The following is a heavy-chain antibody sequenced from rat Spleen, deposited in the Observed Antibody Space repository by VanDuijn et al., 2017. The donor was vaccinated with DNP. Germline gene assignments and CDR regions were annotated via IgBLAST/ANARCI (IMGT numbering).Heavy chain of an antibody. V-gene: IGHV3-1*01. D-gene: IGHD1-11*01. CDR2: ISYSGST. CDR3: ARWRIGPHYFDY. CDR1: GYSVTRNY. Sequence: EVQLQESGPGLVKPSQSLSLTCSVTGYSVTRNYWGWIRKFPGNKMEWIGHISYSGSTSSNPSLKSRISITTDTSKNQFFLQVNSVTTEDTATYYCARWRIGPHYFDYWGQGVMVTVSS. J-gene: IGHJ2*01.